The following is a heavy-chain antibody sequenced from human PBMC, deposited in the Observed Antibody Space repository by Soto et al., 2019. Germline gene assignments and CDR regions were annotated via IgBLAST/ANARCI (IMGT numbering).Heavy chain of an antibody. CDR3: SRDVTVTNNWFDP. Sequence: GASVKVSCKASGYTFTGYYMHWVRQAPGQGLEWMGWINPNSGGTNYAQKFQGRVTMTRDTSISTAYMELSRLRSDDTAVYYCSRDVTVTNNWFDPWGQGTLVTVSS. CDR2: INPNSGGT. D-gene: IGHD4-4*01. CDR1: GYTFTGYY. J-gene: IGHJ5*02. V-gene: IGHV1-2*02.